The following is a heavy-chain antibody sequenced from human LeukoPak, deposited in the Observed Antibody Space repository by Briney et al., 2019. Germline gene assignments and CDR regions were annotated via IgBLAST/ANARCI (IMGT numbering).Heavy chain of an antibody. Sequence: SETLSLTCTVSGGSISSYYWSWIRQPPGKGLEWIGYIYYNGSTNYNPSLKSRVTISVDTSKNQFSLKLSSATAADTAVYYCASATGYSSGWYDYWGQGTLVTVSS. V-gene: IGHV4-59*01. CDR1: GGSISSYY. J-gene: IGHJ4*02. CDR2: IYYNGST. D-gene: IGHD6-19*01. CDR3: ASATGYSSGWYDY.